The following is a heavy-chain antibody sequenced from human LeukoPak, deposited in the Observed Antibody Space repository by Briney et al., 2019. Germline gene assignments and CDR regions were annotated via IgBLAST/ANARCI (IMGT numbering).Heavy chain of an antibody. V-gene: IGHV4-59*01. D-gene: IGHD3-16*01. CDR1: GGSISSYY. J-gene: IGHJ4*02. CDR3: ARVEGYDLVFDC. Sequence: SETLSLTCTVSGGSISSYYWSWIRQPPRKGLEWIGYIYYSGSTNYNPSLKSRVTISVDTSKNQFSLKLSSVTAADTAVYYCARVEGYDLVFDCWGQGTLVTVSS. CDR2: IYYSGST.